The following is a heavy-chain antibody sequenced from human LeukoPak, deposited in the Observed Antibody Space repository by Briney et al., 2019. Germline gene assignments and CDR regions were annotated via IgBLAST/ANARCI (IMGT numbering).Heavy chain of an antibody. V-gene: IGHV4-34*01. CDR2: INHSGST. CDR1: GGSFSGYY. D-gene: IGHD3-3*01. CDR3: ASRLTYYDFWSGYSGGRAGAEYFQH. J-gene: IGHJ1*01. Sequence: SETLSLTCAVYGGSFSGYYWSWIRQPPGKGLEWIGEINHSGSTNYNPSLKSRVTISVDTSKNQFSLKLSSVTAADTAVYYCASRLTYYDFWSGYSGGRAGAEYFQHWGQGTLVTVSS.